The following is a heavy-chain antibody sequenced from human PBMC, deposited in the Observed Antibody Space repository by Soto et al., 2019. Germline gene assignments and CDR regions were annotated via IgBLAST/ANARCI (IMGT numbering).Heavy chain of an antibody. V-gene: IGHV3-23*01. CDR1: GFTFSSYA. Sequence: PGGSLRLSCAASGFTFSSYAMNWVRQAPGKGLEWVSTISGSGGSTYYADSVKGRFTISRDNSKNMVYVQMNSLRAEDTAIYYCAKDGSSSWEPLPVSWGQGALVTVSS. J-gene: IGHJ5*02. D-gene: IGHD2-2*01. CDR3: AKDGSSSWEPLPVS. CDR2: ISGSGGST.